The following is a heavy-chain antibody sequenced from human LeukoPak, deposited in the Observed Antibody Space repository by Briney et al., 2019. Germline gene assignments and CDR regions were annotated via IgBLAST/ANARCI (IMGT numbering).Heavy chain of an antibody. Sequence: GASVKVSCKASGYTFTSYGISWVRQAPGQGLEWMGWISAHNGNTNYAQKFQGRVTMTEDTSTDTAYMELSSLRSEDTAVYYCATDRYCSSTSCYNFDYWGQGTLVTVSS. V-gene: IGHV1-18*01. J-gene: IGHJ4*02. D-gene: IGHD2-2*01. CDR3: ATDRYCSSTSCYNFDY. CDR2: ISAHNGNT. CDR1: GYTFTSYG.